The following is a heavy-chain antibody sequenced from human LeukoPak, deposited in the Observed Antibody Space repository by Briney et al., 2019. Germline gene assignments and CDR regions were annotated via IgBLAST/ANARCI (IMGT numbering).Heavy chain of an antibody. V-gene: IGHV3-7*01. D-gene: IGHD2-21*02. CDR3: ARDDFPGHYMDV. Sequence: GGSLRLSCAASGFTFSSYRMSWVRQAPGKGLEWVANIKQDGSEKYYVDSVKGRFTISRDNAKNSLYLQMNSLRAEDTAVYYCARDDFPGHYMDVWGKGTTVTVSS. J-gene: IGHJ6*03. CDR1: GFTFSSYR. CDR2: IKQDGSEK.